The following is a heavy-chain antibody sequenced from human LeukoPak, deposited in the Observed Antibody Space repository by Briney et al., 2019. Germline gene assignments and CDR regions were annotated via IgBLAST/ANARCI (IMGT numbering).Heavy chain of an antibody. Sequence: PSETLSLTCTVSGGSISSYYWSWLRQPAGKGLEWIGRIYTSGSTNYNPSLKSRVTMSVDTSKNQFSLKLSSVTAADTAVYYCAGIAVAGTYFDYYYGMDVWGQGTTVTVSS. D-gene: IGHD6-19*01. J-gene: IGHJ6*02. CDR3: AGIAVAGTYFDYYYGMDV. CDR2: IYTSGST. CDR1: GGSISSYY. V-gene: IGHV4-4*07.